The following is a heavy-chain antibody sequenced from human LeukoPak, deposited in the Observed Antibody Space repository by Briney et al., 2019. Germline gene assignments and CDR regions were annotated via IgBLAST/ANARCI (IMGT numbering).Heavy chain of an antibody. D-gene: IGHD3-3*01. CDR3: ARAGDVLEWLSRSNYYYYMDV. Sequence: ASVKVSCKASGYTFTSYGISWVRQAPGQGLEWMGWISTYNGNTNYAQKLQGRVTMTTDTSTSTAYMELRSLRSDDTAVYYCARAGDVLEWLSRSNYYYYMDVWGKGTTVTVS. CDR2: ISTYNGNT. J-gene: IGHJ6*03. V-gene: IGHV1-18*01. CDR1: GYTFTSYG.